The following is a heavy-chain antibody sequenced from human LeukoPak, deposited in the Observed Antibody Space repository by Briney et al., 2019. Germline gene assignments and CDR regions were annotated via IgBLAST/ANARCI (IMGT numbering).Heavy chain of an antibody. V-gene: IGHV1-69*04. CDR3: ARIPELLWFGDSTAYYFDY. CDR1: GGTYSSYA. Sequence: SVKVSCKASGGTYSSYAISWVRQAPGQGLEWMGRIIPILGIANYAQKFQGRVTITADKSTSTAYMELSSLRSEDTAVYYCARIPELLWFGDSTAYYFDYWGQGTLVTVSS. J-gene: IGHJ4*02. CDR2: IIPILGIA. D-gene: IGHD3-10*01.